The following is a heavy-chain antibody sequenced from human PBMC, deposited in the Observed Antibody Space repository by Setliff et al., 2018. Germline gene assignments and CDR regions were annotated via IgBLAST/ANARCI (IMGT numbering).Heavy chain of an antibody. D-gene: IGHD1-1*01. Sequence: SLRLSCAASGFTFDDYAMHWVRQAPGKGLEWVSGISWNSGSIGYADSVKGRFTISRDNAKNSLYLQMNSLRAEDTALYYCAKDMEEIPTYYFDYWGQGTLVTVSS. CDR3: AKDMEEIPTYYFDY. V-gene: IGHV3-9*01. CDR2: ISWNSGSI. CDR1: GFTFDDYA. J-gene: IGHJ4*02.